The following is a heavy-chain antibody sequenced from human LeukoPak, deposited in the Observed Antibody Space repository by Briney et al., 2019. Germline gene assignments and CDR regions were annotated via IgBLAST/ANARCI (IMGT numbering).Heavy chain of an antibody. CDR2: LYSDGNT. CDR1: GFTVITND. J-gene: IGHJ4*02. Sequence: GGSLRLSCAASGFTVITNDMTWVRQAPGKGIEWVSVLYSDGNTKYADSVQGRFTISRDNSKNTLYLEMNSLSPDDTAVYYCARGVEPLAANTLAYWGQGTLATVSS. CDR3: ARGVEPLAANTLAY. V-gene: IGHV3-53*01. D-gene: IGHD1-14*01.